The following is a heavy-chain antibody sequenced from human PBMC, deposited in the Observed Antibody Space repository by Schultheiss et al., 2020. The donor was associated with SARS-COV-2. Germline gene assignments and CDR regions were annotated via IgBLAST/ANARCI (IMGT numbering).Heavy chain of an antibody. CDR2: ISYDGSNK. J-gene: IGHJ6*02. V-gene: IGHV3-30-3*01. Sequence: GSLRLSCAASGFTFSSYAMHWVRQAPGKGLEWVAVISYDGSNKYYADSVKGRFTISRDNSKNTLYLQMNSLRAEDTAVYYCARDDLYSSGGGMDVWGQGTTVTVSS. D-gene: IGHD6-19*01. CDR3: ARDDLYSSGGGMDV. CDR1: GFTFSSYA.